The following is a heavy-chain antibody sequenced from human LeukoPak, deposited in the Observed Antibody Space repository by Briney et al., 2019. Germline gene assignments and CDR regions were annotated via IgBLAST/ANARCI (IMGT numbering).Heavy chain of an antibody. D-gene: IGHD5-24*01. J-gene: IGHJ4*02. Sequence: SSETLSLTCAVYGGSFSGYYWSWIRQPPGKGLEWIGEINHSGSTNYNPSLKSRVTISVDTSKNQFSLKLSSVTAADTAVYYCARARRWLQCIDYWGQGTLVTVSS. CDR2: INHSGST. V-gene: IGHV4-34*01. CDR3: ARARRWLQCIDY. CDR1: GGSFSGYY.